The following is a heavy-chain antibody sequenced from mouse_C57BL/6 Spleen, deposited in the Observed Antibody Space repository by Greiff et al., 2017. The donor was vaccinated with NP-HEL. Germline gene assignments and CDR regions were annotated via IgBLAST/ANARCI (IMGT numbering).Heavy chain of an antibody. V-gene: IGHV5-6*01. J-gene: IGHJ1*03. D-gene: IGHD2-10*01. CDR2: ISSGGSYT. Sequence: EVQVVESGGDLVKPGGSLKLSCAASGFTFSSYGMSWVRQTPDKRLEWVATISSGGSYTYYPDSVKGRFTISSDNAKNTLYLQMSSLKSEDTAMYYCARHLDLLSYWYFDVWGTGTTVTVSS. CDR1: GFTFSSYG. CDR3: ARHLDLLSYWYFDV.